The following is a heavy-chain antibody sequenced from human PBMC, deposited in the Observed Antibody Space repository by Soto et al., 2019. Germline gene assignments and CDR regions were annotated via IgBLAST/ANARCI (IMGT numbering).Heavy chain of an antibody. CDR2: IYYSGST. CDR1: GGSIGSGGYY. D-gene: IGHD3-10*01. V-gene: IGHV4-31*03. CDR3: ARAITMVRGVTHYFDY. J-gene: IGHJ4*02. Sequence: SETLSLTSTVSGGSIGSGGYYWSWIRQHPGTGLEWIGYIYYSGSTYYNPSLKSRVTISVDTSKNQFSLKLSSVTAADTAVYYCARAITMVRGVTHYFDYWGQGTLVTVS.